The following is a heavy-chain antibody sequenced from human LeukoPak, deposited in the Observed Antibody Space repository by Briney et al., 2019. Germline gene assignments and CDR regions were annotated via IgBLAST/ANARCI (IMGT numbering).Heavy chain of an antibody. CDR3: ARHGSIVTYYYDDSGYSDYFDY. D-gene: IGHD3-22*01. Sequence: PSETLSLTCTVSGGSISSYYWSWIRQSPGKGLEWIGYIFYTGSTNYNPSLKSRLTILVDTSKNQFSLKLSSVTAADTAVYYCARHGSIVTYYYDDSGYSDYFDYWGQGALVTVSS. V-gene: IGHV4-59*08. J-gene: IGHJ4*02. CDR2: IFYTGST. CDR1: GGSISSYY.